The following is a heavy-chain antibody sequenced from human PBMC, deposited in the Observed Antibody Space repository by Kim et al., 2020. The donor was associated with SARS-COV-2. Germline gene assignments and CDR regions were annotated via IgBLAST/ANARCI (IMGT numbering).Heavy chain of an antibody. D-gene: IGHD2-21*02. CDR3: ARDGAPLAYCGGDCGRAWFDP. Sequence: SVKVSCKASGGTFSSYAISWVRQAPGQGLEWMGRIIPILGIANYAQKFQGRVTITADKSTSTAYMELSSLRSEDTAVYYCARDGAPLAYCGGDCGRAWFDPWGQGTLVTVSS. J-gene: IGHJ5*02. CDR1: GGTFSSYA. CDR2: IIPILGIA. V-gene: IGHV1-69*04.